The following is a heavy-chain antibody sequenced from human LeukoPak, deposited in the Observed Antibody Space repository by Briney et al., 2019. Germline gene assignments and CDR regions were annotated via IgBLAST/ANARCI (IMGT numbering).Heavy chain of an antibody. CDR1: GGSLSSYY. J-gene: IGHJ4*02. CDR2: IYYSGTT. Sequence: SETLSLTCTVSGGSLSSYYWSWIRQPPGKGLEWIGYIYYSGTTNYNPSLKSRVTMLVDTSKNQFSLKLSSVTAADTAVYYCAREYRIAVAEGHDYWGQGTLVTVSS. CDR3: AREYRIAVAEGHDY. D-gene: IGHD6-19*01. V-gene: IGHV4-59*12.